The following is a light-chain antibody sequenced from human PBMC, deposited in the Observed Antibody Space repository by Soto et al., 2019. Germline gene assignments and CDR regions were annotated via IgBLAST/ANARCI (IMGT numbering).Light chain of an antibody. V-gene: IGKV1-5*03. J-gene: IGKJ3*01. Sequence: DIQMTQSPATLSASVGDRVTITCRASQNIDTYLAWYQKKPGKAPKPLIYKASNLDSGVPTRFSGSGSGTEFTLTISSLKPDDVATYYCQHYATSFFSFGPGTTVDLK. CDR1: QNIDTY. CDR3: QHYATSFFS. CDR2: KAS.